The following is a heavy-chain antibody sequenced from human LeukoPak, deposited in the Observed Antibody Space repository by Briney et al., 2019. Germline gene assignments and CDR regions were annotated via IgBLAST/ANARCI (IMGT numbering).Heavy chain of an antibody. CDR3: ARDEERYFDWLPLDY. Sequence: GGSLRLSCAGSGFPFSSYPISWVRQPPGKGLEWVSAITASGDSTYSADSVKGRFTISRDNSKNTLYLQMNSLRAEDTAVYYCARDEERYFDWLPLDYWGQGTLVTVSS. D-gene: IGHD3-9*01. V-gene: IGHV3-23*01. J-gene: IGHJ4*02. CDR2: ITASGDST. CDR1: GFPFSSYP.